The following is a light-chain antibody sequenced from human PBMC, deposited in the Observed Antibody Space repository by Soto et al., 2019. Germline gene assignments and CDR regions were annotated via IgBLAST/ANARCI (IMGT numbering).Light chain of an antibody. CDR2: AAS. CDR3: QQYGSSPRT. V-gene: IGKV3-20*01. J-gene: IGKJ4*01. CDR1: QTVSSSY. Sequence: EVVLTQSPATLSLSPGERATLSCRASQTVSSSYLAWYQQKPGQAPRLLIYAASSRATGIPDRFSGSGSGTDFTLTISRLEPEDFAVYYCQQYGSSPRTFGGGTKVEIK.